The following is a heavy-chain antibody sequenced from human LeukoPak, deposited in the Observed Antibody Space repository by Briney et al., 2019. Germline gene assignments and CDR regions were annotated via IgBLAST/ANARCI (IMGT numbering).Heavy chain of an antibody. Sequence: ASVKVSCKVSGYTLTELSMHWVRQAPGKGLEWIGGFDPEDGETIYAQKFQGRVTMTEDTSTDTAYMELSSLRSEDTAVYYCATDSSGWSRSPRSFDYWGQGTLVTVSS. V-gene: IGHV1-24*01. J-gene: IGHJ4*02. D-gene: IGHD6-19*01. CDR2: FDPEDGET. CDR3: ATDSSGWSRSPRSFDY. CDR1: GYTLTELS.